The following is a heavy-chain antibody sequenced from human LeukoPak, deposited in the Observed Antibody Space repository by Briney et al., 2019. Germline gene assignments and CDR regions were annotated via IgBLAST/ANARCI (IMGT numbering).Heavy chain of an antibody. Sequence: GGSLSLSCAPSGVTYNTHAMIWLRQAPGKGLEWVSSISTSSSYIYYADSVKGRFTISRDNAKNSLYLQMNSLRAEDTAVYYCSRDVTGVVDYFDYCGQGSLVTVSS. CDR2: ISTSSSYI. CDR3: SRDVTGVVDYFDY. CDR1: GVTYNTHA. V-gene: IGHV3-21*01. J-gene: IGHJ4*02. D-gene: IGHD3-3*01.